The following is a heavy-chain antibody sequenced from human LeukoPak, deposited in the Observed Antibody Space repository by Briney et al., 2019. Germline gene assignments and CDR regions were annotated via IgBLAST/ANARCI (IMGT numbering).Heavy chain of an antibody. CDR2: INPSGGST. Sequence: GASVTVSCKASGYTFTSYYMHWVRQAPGQGLEWMGIINPSGGSTSYAQKFQGRVTMTRDTSTSTVYMELSSLRSEDTAVYYCARGGDIAVVPAAMVGPWGQGTLVTVSS. CDR3: ARGGDIAVVPAAMVGP. CDR1: GYTFTSYY. J-gene: IGHJ5*02. D-gene: IGHD2-2*01. V-gene: IGHV1-46*01.